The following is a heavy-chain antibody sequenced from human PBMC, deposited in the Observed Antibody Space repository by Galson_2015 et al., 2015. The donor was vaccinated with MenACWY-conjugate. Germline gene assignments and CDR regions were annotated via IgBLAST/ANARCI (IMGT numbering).Heavy chain of an antibody. Sequence: SLRLSCATSGFTFSTYGMTWVRQGPGKGLEWVSAIRGSTTGTFYADSVKGRFTISRDNSRNTVYLQMNNLRAEDTAVYYCARAYCTGTSCAGSFDPWGQGTLVTVSS. J-gene: IGHJ5*02. CDR3: ARAYCTGTSCAGSFDP. V-gene: IGHV3-23*01. D-gene: IGHD2-8*02. CDR2: IRGSTTGT. CDR1: GFTFSTYG.